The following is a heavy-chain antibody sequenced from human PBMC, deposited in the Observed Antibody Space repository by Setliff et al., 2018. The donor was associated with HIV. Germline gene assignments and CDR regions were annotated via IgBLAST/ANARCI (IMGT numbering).Heavy chain of an antibody. CDR3: ADRRDYYASGSYYFGS. J-gene: IGHJ3*01. CDR2: IYWDDDK. CDR1: GFSLTTTGVG. Sequence: SGPTLVNPTQTLTLTCTFSGFSLTTTGVGVGWIRQPPGKALEWLALIYWDDDKRYSPSLKSRLTIIKDTSKNQVVLTMTNMDPVDTATYYCADRRDYYASGSYYFGSWGQGTMVTV. V-gene: IGHV2-5*02. D-gene: IGHD3-10*01.